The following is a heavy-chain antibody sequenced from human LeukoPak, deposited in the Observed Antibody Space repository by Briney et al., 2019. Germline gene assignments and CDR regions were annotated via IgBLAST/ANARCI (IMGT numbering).Heavy chain of an antibody. D-gene: IGHD3-22*01. CDR1: GFTFSSYA. CDR3: ARQKILDDNYDSSGYYVDQ. Sequence: AGGSLRLSCAASGFTFSSYAMSWVRQAPGKGLEWIGSIYYRGRTYYNPSLKIRVTISADTSKNQFSLNLNSVTASDTAVYYCARQKILDDNYDSSGYYVDQWGQGSLVTVSS. V-gene: IGHV4-39*01. J-gene: IGHJ4*02. CDR2: IYYRGRT.